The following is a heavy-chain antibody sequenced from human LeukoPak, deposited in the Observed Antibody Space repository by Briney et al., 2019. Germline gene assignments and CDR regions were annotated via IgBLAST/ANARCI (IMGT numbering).Heavy chain of an antibody. Sequence: GGSLRLSCAASGFTFSSYAMSWVRQVPGKGLEWVSVISGSGDNTYYADSVKGRFTISRDNSKNMLYLQMNSLRAEDTAVYYCAKSGGVLRGFDYWGQGTLVTVSS. J-gene: IGHJ4*02. V-gene: IGHV3-23*01. CDR1: GFTFSSYA. CDR2: ISGSGDNT. D-gene: IGHD3-16*01. CDR3: AKSGGVLRGFDY.